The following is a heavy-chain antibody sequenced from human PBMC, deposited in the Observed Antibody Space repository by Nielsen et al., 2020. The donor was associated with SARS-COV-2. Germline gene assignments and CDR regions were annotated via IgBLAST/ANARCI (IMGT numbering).Heavy chain of an antibody. CDR2: ISAYNGNT. Sequence: ASVKVSCKASGYTFINYGISWVRQAPGQGLEWMGWISAYNGNTNYAQKLQGRVTMTTDTSTSTAYMELRSLRSDDTAVYYCARSSVTMIGGYYYGMDVWGQGTTVTVSS. CDR3: ARSSVTMIGGYYYGMDV. V-gene: IGHV1-18*01. J-gene: IGHJ6*02. D-gene: IGHD3-22*01. CDR1: GYTFINYG.